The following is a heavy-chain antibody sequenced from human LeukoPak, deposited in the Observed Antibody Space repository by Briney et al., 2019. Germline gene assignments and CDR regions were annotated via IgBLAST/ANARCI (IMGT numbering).Heavy chain of an antibody. Sequence: GGSLRLSCAASGFTFSSYGMHWVRQAPGKGLEWVAVISYDGSNKYYADSVKGRFTISRDNSKNTLYLQMNSLRAEDTAVYYCAKSGGYSYVENFDYWGQGTLVTVSS. CDR3: AKSGGYSYVENFDY. V-gene: IGHV3-30*18. CDR2: ISYDGSNK. D-gene: IGHD5-18*01. CDR1: GFTFSSYG. J-gene: IGHJ4*02.